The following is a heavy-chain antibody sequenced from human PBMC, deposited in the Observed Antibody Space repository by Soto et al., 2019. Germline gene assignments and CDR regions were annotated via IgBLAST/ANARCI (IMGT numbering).Heavy chain of an antibody. V-gene: IGHV1-69*13. D-gene: IGHD3-22*01. CDR3: AREREYYDSSGYSDFDI. CDR2: IIPIFGTA. J-gene: IGHJ3*02. Sequence: ASVKVSCKASGGTFSSYAISWVRQAPGQGLEWMGGIIPIFGTANYAQKFQGRVTITADESTSTAYMELSSLRSEDTAVYYCAREREYYDSSGYSDFDIWGQGTMVTVSS. CDR1: GGTFSSYA.